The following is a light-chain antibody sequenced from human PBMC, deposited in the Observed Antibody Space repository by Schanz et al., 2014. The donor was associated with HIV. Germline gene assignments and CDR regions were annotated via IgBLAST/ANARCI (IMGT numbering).Light chain of an antibody. CDR3: QQYASSAWT. CDR2: AAS. Sequence: AIQMTQSPSSFSASTGDRVTITCRASQGISSYLAWYQQKPGKAPKLLIHAASSLQSGVPSRFSGSGSGTEFTLTISSLQPDDSATYYCQQYASSAWTFGQGTRVEIK. CDR1: QGISSY. J-gene: IGKJ1*01. V-gene: IGKV1-8*01.